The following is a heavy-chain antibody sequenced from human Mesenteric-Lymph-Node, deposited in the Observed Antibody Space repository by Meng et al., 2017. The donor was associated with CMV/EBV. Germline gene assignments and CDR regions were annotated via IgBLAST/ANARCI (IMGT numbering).Heavy chain of an antibody. Sequence: GESLKISCAASGFTFSSYTMHWVRQAPGKGLEWVSYISSLGSTIAYADSVKGRFTISRDNAENSLYLQMDSLTVEDTAVYFCARVVDDFWGGYYYNYGTDVWGQGTTVTVSS. CDR2: ISSLGSTI. V-gene: IGHV3-48*04. CDR1: GFTFSSYT. J-gene: IGHJ6*02. CDR3: ARVVDDFWGGYYYNYGTDV. D-gene: IGHD3-3*01.